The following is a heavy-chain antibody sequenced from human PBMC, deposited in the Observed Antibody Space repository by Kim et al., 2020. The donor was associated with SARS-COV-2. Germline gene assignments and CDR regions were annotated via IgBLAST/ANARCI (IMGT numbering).Heavy chain of an antibody. CDR3: ARPNYDFWSGYFDY. V-gene: IGHV3-30*01. Sequence: SVKRRFTISRDNSKNTLYLQMNSLRAAATALYYLARPNYDFWSGYFDYWGQGTLVTVSS. J-gene: IGHJ4*02. D-gene: IGHD3-3*01.